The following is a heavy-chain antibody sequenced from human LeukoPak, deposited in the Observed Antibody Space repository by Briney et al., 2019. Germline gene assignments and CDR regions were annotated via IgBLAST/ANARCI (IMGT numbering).Heavy chain of an antibody. Sequence: PSETLSLTCTVSGGSISSSSYYWGWIRQPPGKGLEWIGSIYYSGSTYYNPSLKSRVTISVDTSKNQFSLKLSSVTAADTAVYYCARDFRGLRYKTYYMDVWGKGTTVTVSS. J-gene: IGHJ6*03. V-gene: IGHV4-39*07. CDR1: GGSISSSSYY. D-gene: IGHD3-9*01. CDR3: ARDFRGLRYKTYYMDV. CDR2: IYYSGST.